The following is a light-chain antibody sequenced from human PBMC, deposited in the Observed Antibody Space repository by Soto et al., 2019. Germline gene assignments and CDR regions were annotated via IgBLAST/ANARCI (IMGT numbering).Light chain of an antibody. J-gene: IGLJ2*01. CDR2: EVN. CDR1: SSDVDDYNY. V-gene: IGLV2-8*01. CDR3: SSSAGSNNLGV. Sequence: QSALTQPPSASGSPGQSVTISCTGTSSDVDDYNYVSWYQQHPGKAPKLMIYEVNVRPSGVPERFSGSKSGNTASLTVSGLQAEDEADYYCSSSAGSNNLGVFGGGTKLTVL.